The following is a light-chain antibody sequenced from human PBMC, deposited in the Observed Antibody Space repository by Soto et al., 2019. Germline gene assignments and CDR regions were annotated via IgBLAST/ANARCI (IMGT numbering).Light chain of an antibody. V-gene: IGLV1-44*01. CDR3: ATWDDSLNGWV. J-gene: IGLJ3*02. CDR1: SSNIGSNP. Sequence: QSVLTQPPLASGTPGQRITISCSGTSSNIGSNPINWYHQLPGTAPKLLIYSTNQRPSGVPDRFSGSKSGTSASLAISGLESEDEADYYCATWDDSLNGWVFGGGTKLTVL. CDR2: STN.